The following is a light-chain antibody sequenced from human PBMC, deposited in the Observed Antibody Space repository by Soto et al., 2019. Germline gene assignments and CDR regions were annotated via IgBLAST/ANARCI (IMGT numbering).Light chain of an antibody. V-gene: IGKV1-39*01. CDR2: AAS. J-gene: IGKJ4*01. CDR3: QQSFSPLLT. CDR1: QTLNNY. Sequence: IRMTQSPSSLSASTGDRVTITCRASQTLNNYLTWFQQKPGKAPKVLIYAASTLQSGVPSRFSGSGSGAEFTLTISSLQPEDFATYYCQQSFSPLLTFGGGTKVDIK.